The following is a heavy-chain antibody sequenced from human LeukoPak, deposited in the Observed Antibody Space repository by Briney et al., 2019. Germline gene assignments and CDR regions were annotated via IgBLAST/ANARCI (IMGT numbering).Heavy chain of an antibody. CDR2: IYHSGST. CDR3: ARLRFLEWPKNYYYMDV. Sequence: SETLSPTCTVSGGSISSGDYYWSWIRQPPRKGLEWIGYIYHSGSTYYNPSLKSRVTISVDTSKNQFSLKLSSVTAADTAVYYCARLRFLEWPKNYYYMDVWGKGTTVTVSS. CDR1: GGSISSGDYY. D-gene: IGHD3-3*01. V-gene: IGHV4-30-4*08. J-gene: IGHJ6*03.